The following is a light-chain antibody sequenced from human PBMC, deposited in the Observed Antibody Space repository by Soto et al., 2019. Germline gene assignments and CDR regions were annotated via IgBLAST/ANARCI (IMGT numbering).Light chain of an antibody. CDR1: QSISSW. CDR3: QQYNSYWT. Sequence: DIKMNKSPSTLSASVGDIVTITCRASQSISSWLAWYQQKPGKAPKLLIYKASSLESGVPSRFSGSGSGTEFTLTISSLQPDDFATYYCQQYNSYWTFGQGNKVEIK. V-gene: IGKV1-5*03. CDR2: KAS. J-gene: IGKJ1*01.